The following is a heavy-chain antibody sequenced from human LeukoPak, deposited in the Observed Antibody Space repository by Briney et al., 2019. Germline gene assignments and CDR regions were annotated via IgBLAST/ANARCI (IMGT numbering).Heavy chain of an antibody. CDR1: GGSISSGSYY. V-gene: IGHV4-61*02. CDR3: AREGYGDPLDY. CDR2: IYTSGST. J-gene: IGHJ4*02. D-gene: IGHD4-17*01. Sequence: SQTLSLTCTVSGGSISSGSYYWSWIRQPAGKGLEWIGRIYTSGSTNYNPSLKSRVTISVDTSKNQLSLKLSSVTAADTAVYYCAREGYGDPLDYWGQGTLVTVSS.